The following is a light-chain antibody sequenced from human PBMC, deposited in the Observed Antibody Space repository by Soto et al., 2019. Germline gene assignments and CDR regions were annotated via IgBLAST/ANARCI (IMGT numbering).Light chain of an antibody. Sequence: NVLSQSPATVSLSPGERATLSCRASQSVSSYLAWYQQKPGQAPRLLIYDASNRATGIPARFSGSGSGTDFTLTISSLEPEDFAVYYCQQRSNRQVTFDQGTRLEIK. J-gene: IGKJ5*01. V-gene: IGKV3-11*01. CDR3: QQRSNRQVT. CDR2: DAS. CDR1: QSVSSY.